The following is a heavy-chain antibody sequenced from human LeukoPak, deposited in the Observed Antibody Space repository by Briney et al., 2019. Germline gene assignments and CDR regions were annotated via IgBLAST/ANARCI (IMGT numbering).Heavy chain of an antibody. CDR2: ISAYNGNT. Sequence: GASVKVSCKASGYTFTSYGISWVRQAPGQGLEWMGWISAYNGNTNYAQKLQGRVTMTTDTSTSTAYMELRSLRSDDTAVYYCARFKGEYGGYDWWVDAFDIWGQGTMVTVSS. CDR3: ARFKGEYGGYDWWVDAFDI. D-gene: IGHD5-12*01. V-gene: IGHV1-18*01. J-gene: IGHJ3*02. CDR1: GYTFTSYG.